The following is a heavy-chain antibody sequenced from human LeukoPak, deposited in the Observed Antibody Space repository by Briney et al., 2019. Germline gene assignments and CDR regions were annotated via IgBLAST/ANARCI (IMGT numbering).Heavy chain of an antibody. D-gene: IGHD3-9*01. Sequence: ASVKVSFKASGYSFTGYYVYWVRQAPGQGLEWMGWINPNSGDSDSAQRLLGRVSMTRDTSINTAYMELRRLRSDDTAMYFCARVRYQDEGHPLDYWGQGTLVTVSS. J-gene: IGHJ4*02. CDR2: INPNSGDS. CDR3: ARVRYQDEGHPLDY. CDR1: GYSFTGYY. V-gene: IGHV1-2*02.